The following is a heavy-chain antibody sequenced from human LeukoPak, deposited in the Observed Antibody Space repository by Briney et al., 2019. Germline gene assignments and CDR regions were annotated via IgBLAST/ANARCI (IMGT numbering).Heavy chain of an antibody. CDR1: GGSISSYY. CDR3: AREESGYSYGGYYYYMDV. V-gene: IGHV4-4*07. Sequence: SETLSLTCTVSGGSISSYYWSWIRQPAGKGLEWIGRIYTSGSTNYNPSPKSRVTMSVDTSKNQFSLKLSSVTAADTAVYYCAREESGYSYGGYYYYMDVWGKGTTVTVSS. J-gene: IGHJ6*03. CDR2: IYTSGST. D-gene: IGHD5-18*01.